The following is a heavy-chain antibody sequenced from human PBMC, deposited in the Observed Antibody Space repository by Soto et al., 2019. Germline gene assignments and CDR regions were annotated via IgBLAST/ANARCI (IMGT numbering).Heavy chain of an antibody. J-gene: IGHJ4*02. V-gene: IGHV1-69*01. CDR2: IIPISGRT. D-gene: IGHD5-12*01. Sequence: QVQLVQSGAEVKRPGSSVKVSCEASGGTFSSLGFTWVRQAPGQGLEWMGGIIPISGRTTFAPKFLGIVTITADESTRTTYMELIALTSDDTAIYYCATRGTQGRWLEFADYWGQGTLVTVSS. CDR3: ATRGTQGRWLEFADY. CDR1: GGTFSSLG.